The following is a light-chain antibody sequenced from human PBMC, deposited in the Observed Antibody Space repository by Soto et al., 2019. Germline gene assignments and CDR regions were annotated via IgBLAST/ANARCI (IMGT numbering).Light chain of an antibody. V-gene: IGKV1-5*03. J-gene: IGKJ5*01. CDR1: QSISSW. Sequence: QLIKCPTRISLYVWGRLIIACRASQSISSWLAWYQQKPGKAPKLLIYKASSLESGVPSRFSGSGSGTEFTLTISCLQPDDFATYYCQHYNPYTKFGEGARLDIK. CDR3: QHYNPYTK. CDR2: KAS.